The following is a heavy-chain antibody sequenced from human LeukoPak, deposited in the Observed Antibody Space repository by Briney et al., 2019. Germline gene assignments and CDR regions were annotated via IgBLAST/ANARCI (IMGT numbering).Heavy chain of an antibody. CDR1: GYTFTAYY. Sequence: ASVKVSCKASGYTFTAYYIHCVRQASGQGLECMVWLNPNSGGTNYAQRFQGRVTMTRESSITTAYMELSRLSSDDTAVYYCASPWGRWFGELIWYFDLWGRGTLVTVSS. V-gene: IGHV1-2*02. CDR3: ASPWGRWFGELIWYFDL. J-gene: IGHJ2*01. CDR2: LNPNSGGT. D-gene: IGHD3-10*01.